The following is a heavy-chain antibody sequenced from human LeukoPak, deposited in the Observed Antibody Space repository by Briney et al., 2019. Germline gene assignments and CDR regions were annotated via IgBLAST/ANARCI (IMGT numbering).Heavy chain of an antibody. Sequence: GGSLRLSCAASGFTFDDYAMRWVRQAPGKGLEWVSGISWNSGSIGYADSVKGRFTISRDNAKNSLYLQMNSLRAEDMALYYCAKSDSYGYYFDYWGQGTLVTVSS. V-gene: IGHV3-9*03. CDR3: AKSDSYGYYFDY. CDR1: GFTFDDYA. CDR2: ISWNSGSI. J-gene: IGHJ4*02. D-gene: IGHD5-18*01.